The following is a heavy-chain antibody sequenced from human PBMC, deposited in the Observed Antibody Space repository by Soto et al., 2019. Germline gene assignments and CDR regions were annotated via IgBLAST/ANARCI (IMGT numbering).Heavy chain of an antibody. J-gene: IGHJ4*02. CDR3: TREVATVPDY. Sequence: EVQLVECGGGLVQPGGSLRLSCAASGFTFRSYWMHWVRQAPGKGLVWVSRISPDGSITNYADSVKGRFTISRDNAKNTLFLQMNSLRAEDTAVYYCTREVATVPDYWGQGTLVTVSS. V-gene: IGHV3-74*01. CDR2: ISPDGSIT. CDR1: GFTFRSYW. D-gene: IGHD6-13*01.